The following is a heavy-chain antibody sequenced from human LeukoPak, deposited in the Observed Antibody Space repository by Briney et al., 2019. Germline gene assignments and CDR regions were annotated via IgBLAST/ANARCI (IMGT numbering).Heavy chain of an antibody. CDR1: GGSFSGYY. Sequence: SETLSLTCAVSGGSFSGYYWTWIRQPPGKGLEWIGEINHSGNANYNPSLKSRVTISLDMSENHFSLKLTSVTAADTAVYYCARGRIVVVVAARHYFDYWGQGTLATVSS. V-gene: IGHV4-34*01. D-gene: IGHD2-15*01. CDR3: ARGRIVVVVAARHYFDY. CDR2: INHSGNA. J-gene: IGHJ4*02.